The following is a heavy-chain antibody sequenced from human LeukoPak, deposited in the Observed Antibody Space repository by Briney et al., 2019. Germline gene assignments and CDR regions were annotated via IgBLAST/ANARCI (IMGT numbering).Heavy chain of an antibody. V-gene: IGHV3-21*01. D-gene: IGHD6-19*01. CDR3: ARAGYSSLWYLDY. J-gene: IGHJ4*02. Sequence: GGSLRLSCAASGFTFSGYSMSWLRQAPGKGLEWVASISGSSGYICYADSVKGRFTISRDNAKNSLYLQMNSLRAEDTAVYYCARAGYSSLWYLDYWGQGILVTVSS. CDR1: GFTFSGYS. CDR2: ISGSSGYI.